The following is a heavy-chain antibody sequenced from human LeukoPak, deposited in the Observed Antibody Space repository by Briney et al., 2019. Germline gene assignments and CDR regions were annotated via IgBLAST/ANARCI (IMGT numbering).Heavy chain of an antibody. CDR2: INHSGST. CDR1: GGSFSGYY. D-gene: IGHD2-2*01. Sequence: PSETLSLTCAVYGGSFSGYYWSWIRQPPGKGLEWIGEINHSGSTNYNPSLKSRVTISVDTSKNQFSLKLSSVTAADTAVYYCARADIVVVPAAPRYYYYMDVWGKGTTVTVSS. J-gene: IGHJ6*03. V-gene: IGHV4-34*01. CDR3: ARADIVVVPAAPRYYYYMDV.